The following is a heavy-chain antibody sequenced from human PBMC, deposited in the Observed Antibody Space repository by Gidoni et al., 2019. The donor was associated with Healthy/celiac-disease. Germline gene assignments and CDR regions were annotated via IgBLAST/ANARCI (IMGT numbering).Heavy chain of an antibody. CDR2: IIPIFGTA. CDR3: SITIFGVVIIRGYYYYGMDV. J-gene: IGHJ6*02. V-gene: IGHV1-69*01. D-gene: IGHD3-3*01. CDR1: GGTFSSYA. Sequence: QVQLVQSGAEVKKPGSSVKVSCKASGGTFSSYAIRWVRQAPGQGLEWMGGIIPIFGTANYAQKFQGRVTITADESTSTAYMELSSLRSEDTAVYYCSITIFGVVIIRGYYYYGMDVWGQGTTVTVSS.